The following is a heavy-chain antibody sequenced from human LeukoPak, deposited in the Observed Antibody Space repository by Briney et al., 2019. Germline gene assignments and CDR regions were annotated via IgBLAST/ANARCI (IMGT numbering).Heavy chain of an antibody. Sequence: PSQTLSLTCTVSGGSISSGDYYWSWIRQPPGKGLEWIGYIYYGGSTYYNPSLKSRVTISVDTSKNQFSLKLSSVTAADTAVYYCARDGKTYYDFWSGNIPGAFDIWGQGTMVTVSS. CDR1: GGSISSGDYY. CDR3: ARDGKTYYDFWSGNIPGAFDI. J-gene: IGHJ3*02. D-gene: IGHD3-3*01. CDR2: IYYGGST. V-gene: IGHV4-30-4*08.